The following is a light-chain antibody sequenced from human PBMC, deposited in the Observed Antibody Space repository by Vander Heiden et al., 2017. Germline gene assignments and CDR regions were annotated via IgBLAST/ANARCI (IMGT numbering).Light chain of an antibody. CDR2: EDN. Sequence: FMLNHPTYVLESPWMTVTISCTRSSGSIASNYVQWDQQRPGSSPTTVIYEDNQRPSGVPDRFSGAIDSSSNSASLTNSGLKTEDEADYYCQSYDSSYWVCGGGTMLTVL. CDR1: SGSIASNY. CDR3: QSYDSSYWV. V-gene: IGLV6-57*01. J-gene: IGLJ3*02.